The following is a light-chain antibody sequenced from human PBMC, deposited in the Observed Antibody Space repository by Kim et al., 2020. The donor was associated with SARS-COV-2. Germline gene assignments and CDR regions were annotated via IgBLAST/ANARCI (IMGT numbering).Light chain of an antibody. CDR2: QNT. J-gene: IGLJ2*01. CDR1: KLGGKY. CDR3: QAWDSSTAV. V-gene: IGLV3-1*01. Sequence: SYELTQPPSVSVSPGQTAGITCSGDKLGGKYVCWYQQRPGQSPLLVIYQNTKRPSGIPERFSGSNSGNTATLTISGTQAMDEADYYCQAWDSSTAVFGGGTKLTVL.